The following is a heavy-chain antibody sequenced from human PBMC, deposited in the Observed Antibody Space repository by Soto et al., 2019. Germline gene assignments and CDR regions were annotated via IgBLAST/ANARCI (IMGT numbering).Heavy chain of an antibody. Sequence: QLQLQESGSGLVKPSQTLSLTCAVSGGSISSGVHSWSWIRQPPGKGLEWIGYIFQRESTYYTPSLKSRVTISIDRSKNQFSLNLTSVTAADTAVYYCARYNIRIMTFDLWGQGTLVTVSS. D-gene: IGHD1-20*01. CDR1: GGSISSGVHS. J-gene: IGHJ5*02. V-gene: IGHV4-30-2*01. CDR3: ARYNIRIMTFDL. CDR2: IFQREST.